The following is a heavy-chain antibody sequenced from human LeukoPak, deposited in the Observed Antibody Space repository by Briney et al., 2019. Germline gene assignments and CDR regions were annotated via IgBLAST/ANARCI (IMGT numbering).Heavy chain of an antibody. J-gene: IGHJ4*02. CDR1: GFTFNRNA. D-gene: IGHD6-19*01. Sequence: GGSLRLSCAASGFTFNRNAISWVRQAPGKGLEWVSTIGGSGDKTFYADSVKGRFTISRDNSKKTLHLQMSSLTGEDTALYYCVRRGDASSGWGDHDYWGQGALVTVSS. V-gene: IGHV3-23*01. CDR2: IGGSGDKT. CDR3: VRRGDASSGWGDHDY.